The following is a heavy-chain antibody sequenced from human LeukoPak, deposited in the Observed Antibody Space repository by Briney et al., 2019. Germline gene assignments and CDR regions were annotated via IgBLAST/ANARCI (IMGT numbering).Heavy chain of an antibody. CDR3: AKDRSVVVTAIPYY. J-gene: IGHJ4*02. D-gene: IGHD2-21*02. Sequence: GGSLRLSCAASRFTFSSYAMSWVRQAPGKGLEWVSAISGSGGSTYYADSVKGRFTISRDNSKNTLYLQMNSLRAEDTAVYYCAKDRSVVVTAIPYYWGQGTLVTVSS. CDR1: RFTFSSYA. CDR2: ISGSGGST. V-gene: IGHV3-23*01.